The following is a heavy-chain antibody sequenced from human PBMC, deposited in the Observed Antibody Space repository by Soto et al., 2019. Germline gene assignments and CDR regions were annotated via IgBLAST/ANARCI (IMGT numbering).Heavy chain of an antibody. CDR1: GFTFSSYA. Sequence: VGSLRLSCAASGFTFSSYAMAWVRQAPGKGLEWVSTLIGGHYGTAYSYSVKGRFTVSRDNSKNCLYLQMNSLGVEDTAMYFCAKGKSTGDIDWFDPWGQGSLVTVSS. V-gene: IGHV3-23*01. CDR3: AKGKSTGDIDWFDP. J-gene: IGHJ5*02. D-gene: IGHD3-10*01. CDR2: LIGGHYGT.